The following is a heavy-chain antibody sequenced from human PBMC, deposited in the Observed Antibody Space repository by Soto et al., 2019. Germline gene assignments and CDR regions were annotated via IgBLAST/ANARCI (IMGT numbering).Heavy chain of an antibody. CDR1: GGSFKSGSYS. D-gene: IGHD3-3*01. CDR3: ARDFAYFDS. V-gene: IGHV4-61*01. Sequence: PXGTLSLTCTVSGGSFKSGSYSWSWIRQPPGKGLEWIGYVYHTGRTSYNPSLKSRVSISMDTSKNQFSPNLDSVTAADTAVYFCARDFAYFDSWGQGTLVTV. CDR2: VYHTGRT. J-gene: IGHJ4*02.